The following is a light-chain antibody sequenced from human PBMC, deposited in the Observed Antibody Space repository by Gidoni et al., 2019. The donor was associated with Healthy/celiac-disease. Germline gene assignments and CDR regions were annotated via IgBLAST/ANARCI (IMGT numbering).Light chain of an antibody. CDR3: QQYNXXXT. CDR2: GAS. CDR1: QSVSSN. J-gene: IGKJ4*01. V-gene: IGKV3-15*01. Sequence: EIVMTQSPATLSVSPGERATLSCRASQSVSSNLAWYQQKPGQAPRLLIYGASTRATGIPARFSGXGSGTEFTLTISSLQSEDFAVYYCQQYNXXXTFGGGTKVEIK.